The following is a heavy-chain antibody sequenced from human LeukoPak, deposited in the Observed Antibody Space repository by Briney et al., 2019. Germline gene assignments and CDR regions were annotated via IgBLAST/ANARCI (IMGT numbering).Heavy chain of an antibody. Sequence: TSETLSLTCTVSGGSISTITYYWGWIRQPPGKGLEWVGHMYYRGNTFYNPSLKSRVTISVDTSKNQFSLKLRSVTAADTAVYYCARLYGNYQNYFDYWGQGTLVTVSS. D-gene: IGHD1-7*01. CDR2: MYYRGNT. V-gene: IGHV4-39*07. CDR1: GGSISTITYY. CDR3: ARLYGNYQNYFDY. J-gene: IGHJ4*02.